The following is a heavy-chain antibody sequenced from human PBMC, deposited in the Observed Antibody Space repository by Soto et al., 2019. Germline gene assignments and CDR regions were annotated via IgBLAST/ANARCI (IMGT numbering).Heavy chain of an antibody. CDR1: GFTFSGHG. CDR2: ISYDGSDK. D-gene: IGHD3-3*01. Sequence: QVQLVESGGGVVQPGRSLRLSCAASGFTFSGHGMHWVRQAPGKGPEWVAVISYDGSDKHYTDSVKGRFTISRDNSKNTPYLQVNSLRGEDTAVYYCAKDHDDHTDFFDYWGQGTLVTVSS. V-gene: IGHV3-30*18. J-gene: IGHJ4*02. CDR3: AKDHDDHTDFFDY.